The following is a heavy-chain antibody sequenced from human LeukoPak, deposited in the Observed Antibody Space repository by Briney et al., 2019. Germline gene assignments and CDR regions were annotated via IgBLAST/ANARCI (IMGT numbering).Heavy chain of an antibody. CDR1: GFTFDDYA. J-gene: IGHJ3*02. Sequence: PGRSLRLSCAASGFTFDDYAMHWVRQAPGKGLEWDSVIYSGGSKYYADSVKGRFTISRDNSKNTLYLQMNSLRAEDTAVYYCASPVGATRQNDAFDIWGQGTMVTVSS. CDR3: ASPVGATRQNDAFDI. CDR2: IYSGGSK. V-gene: IGHV3-53*01. D-gene: IGHD1-26*01.